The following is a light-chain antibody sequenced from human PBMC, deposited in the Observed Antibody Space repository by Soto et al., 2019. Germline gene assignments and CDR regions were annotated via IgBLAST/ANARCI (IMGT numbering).Light chain of an antibody. CDR3: SSYTSDTSPYV. Sequence: QSVLTQPASVSGSPGQSITISCTGTSSDVGDYPYVSWYQQHPGEVPKLIIYEVTNRPSGVTSRFSGSKSENTASLTISGLQAEDEADYYCSSYTSDTSPYVFGTGTKVTVL. V-gene: IGLV2-14*01. CDR1: SSDVGDYPY. J-gene: IGLJ1*01. CDR2: EVT.